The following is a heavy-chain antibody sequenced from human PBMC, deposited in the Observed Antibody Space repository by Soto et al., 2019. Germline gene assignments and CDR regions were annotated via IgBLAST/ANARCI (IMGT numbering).Heavy chain of an antibody. CDR1: GFTSGSYA. CDR3: ANTYYDFWSGYSGGFDI. V-gene: IGHV3-23*01. Sequence: GGSLRLSCAASGFTSGSYAVSWVRQAPGKGLEWVSTISGSGNITYYADSVKGRFTVSGDSSKNTRYLQMNSLSADDTAIYYCANTYYDFWSGYSGGFDIWGQGTMVTVSS. D-gene: IGHD3-3*01. CDR2: ISGSGNIT. J-gene: IGHJ3*02.